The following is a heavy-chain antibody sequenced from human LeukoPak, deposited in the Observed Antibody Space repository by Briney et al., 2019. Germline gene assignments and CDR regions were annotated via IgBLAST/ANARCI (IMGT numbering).Heavy chain of an antibody. V-gene: IGHV4-59*12. J-gene: IGHJ6*02. CDR2: IYYSGST. Sequence: KTSETLSLTCTVSGGSISSYYWSWIRQPPGKGLEWIGYIYYSGSTNYNPSLKSRVTISVDTSKNQFSLKLSSVTAADTAVYYCARILVDSSGYYYYYYGMDVWGQGTTVTVSS. D-gene: IGHD3-22*01. CDR3: ARILVDSSGYYYYYYGMDV. CDR1: GGSISSYY.